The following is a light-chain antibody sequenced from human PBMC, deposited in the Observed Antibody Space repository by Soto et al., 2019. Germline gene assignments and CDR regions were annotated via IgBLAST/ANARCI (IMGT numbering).Light chain of an antibody. V-gene: IGLV1-44*01. CDR2: KNN. CDR1: RSNIGNNA. Sequence: QSVLTQTPSASGTPGQTVTISCSGSRSNIGNNAVSWYQQFPGTAPKLLIYKNNQGPSGVPDRFSGSKSGTSASLAISGLQSEDEADYYCATWDDSLNARGVFGGGTKLTVL. J-gene: IGLJ3*02. CDR3: ATWDDSLNARGV.